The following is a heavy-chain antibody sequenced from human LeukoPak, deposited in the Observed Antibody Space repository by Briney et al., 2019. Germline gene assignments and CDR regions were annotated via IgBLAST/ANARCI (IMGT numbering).Heavy chain of an antibody. D-gene: IGHD3-22*01. CDR1: GGSISSYY. J-gene: IGHJ4*02. CDR3: ASRDYYDSSGSLDY. CDR2: IYYSGST. Sequence: SETLSLTCTVSGGSISSYYWSWIRQPPGKGLEWIGYIYYSGSTNYNPSLKSRVTISVDTSKNQFSLKLSSMAAADTAVYYCASRDYYDSSGSLDYWGQGTLVTVSS. V-gene: IGHV4-59*01.